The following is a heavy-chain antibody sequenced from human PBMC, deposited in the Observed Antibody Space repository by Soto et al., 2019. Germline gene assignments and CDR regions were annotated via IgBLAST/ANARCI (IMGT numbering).Heavy chain of an antibody. D-gene: IGHD3-10*01. CDR1: GGSISSGGYS. Sequence: PSETLSLTCAVSGGSISSGGYSWSWIRQPPGKGLEWIGYIYHSGSTYYNPSLKSRVTISVDRSKNQFSLKLSSVTAADTAVYYCARGITMVRGVTTCYYYGMDVWGQGTTVTVSS. J-gene: IGHJ6*02. V-gene: IGHV4-30-2*01. CDR3: ARGITMVRGVTTCYYYGMDV. CDR2: IYHSGST.